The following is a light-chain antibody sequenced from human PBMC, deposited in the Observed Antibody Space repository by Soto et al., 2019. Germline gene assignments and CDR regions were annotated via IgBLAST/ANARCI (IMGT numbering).Light chain of an antibody. CDR2: GAS. V-gene: IGKV3-20*01. J-gene: IGKJ5*01. CDR1: QTIMNNY. Sequence: EVVLTQSPGTLSLSPGESATLSCSASQTIMNNYLAWYQQKPGQAPRLLIFGASSRATGIPDRFSGSGSGTDFTLTINRLEPEDFAVYYCQQYGRSVPIPVGQGARLEI. CDR3: QQYGRSVPIP.